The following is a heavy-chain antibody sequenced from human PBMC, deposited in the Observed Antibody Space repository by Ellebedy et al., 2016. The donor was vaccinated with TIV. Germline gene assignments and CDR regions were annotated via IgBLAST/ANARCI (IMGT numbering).Heavy chain of an antibody. D-gene: IGHD1-14*01. Sequence: GGSLRLXXAASGFTFSTYGMSWVRQAPGKGLEWVANIKQDGGDKYYVDSVKGRFTISRDNGKNSLYLQMNSLRAEDTAVYYCARRYFDLWGRGTLVTVSS. J-gene: IGHJ2*01. CDR3: ARRYFDL. CDR1: GFTFSTYG. CDR2: IKQDGGDK. V-gene: IGHV3-7*01.